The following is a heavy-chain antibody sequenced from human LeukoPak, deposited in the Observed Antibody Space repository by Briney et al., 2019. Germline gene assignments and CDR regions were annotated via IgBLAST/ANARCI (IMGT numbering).Heavy chain of an antibody. CDR1: GYTFTSYG. Sequence: ASVKVSCKASGYTFTSYGISWVRQAPGQGLEWMGWISAYNGNTNYAQKLQGRVTMTTDTSTSTACMELRSLRSDDTAVYYCARYSSWYRDWFDPWGQGTLVTVSS. CDR2: ISAYNGNT. CDR3: ARYSSWYRDWFDP. J-gene: IGHJ5*02. V-gene: IGHV1-18*01. D-gene: IGHD6-13*01.